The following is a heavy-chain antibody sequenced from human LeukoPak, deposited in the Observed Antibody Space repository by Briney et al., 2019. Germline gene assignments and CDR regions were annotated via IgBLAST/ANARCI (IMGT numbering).Heavy chain of an antibody. CDR2: IDPNGGGT. V-gene: IGHV1-2*02. Sequence: ASVKVSCKASGYTFTDYYMHWVRQAPGQGVECMGWIDPNGGGTKYAQKFQGRVTMTRDTSISTAYMELSRLRSDDTAVYYCASLYGDYVSSDYWGQGTLVSVSS. J-gene: IGHJ4*02. CDR1: GYTFTDYY. CDR3: ASLYGDYVSSDY. D-gene: IGHD4-17*01.